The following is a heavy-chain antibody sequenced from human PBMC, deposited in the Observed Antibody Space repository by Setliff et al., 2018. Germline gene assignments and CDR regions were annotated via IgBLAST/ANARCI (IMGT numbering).Heavy chain of an antibody. CDR2: INAGNGHT. CDR1: GYTFTTYA. V-gene: IGHV1-3*01. J-gene: IGHJ6*03. D-gene: IGHD6-6*01. CDR3: VREGVDRRSSTDYRYYMDV. Sequence: ASVKVSCKASGYTFTTYAIHWVRQAPGQRLEWMGWINAGNGHTKYSQEFQGRVTISSDTAASTAFMQLSSLRSDDTAVYYCVREGVDRRSSTDYRYYMDVWGKGTTVTVSS.